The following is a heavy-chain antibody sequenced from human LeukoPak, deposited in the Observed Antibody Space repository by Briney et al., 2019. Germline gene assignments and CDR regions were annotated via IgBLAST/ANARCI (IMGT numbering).Heavy chain of an antibody. CDR2: ISSDGSNE. V-gene: IGHV3-30*03. Sequence: PGRSLRLSCAASGFTFSSYGMHWVRQAPGKGLEWVAFISSDGSNEYYVDSVKGRFTISRDNSESTLYLQMNSLRAEDTGVYYCARDRLEAVTDDDYFDYWGQGTLVTVSS. CDR3: ARDRLEAVTDDDYFDY. D-gene: IGHD2-21*02. CDR1: GFTFSSYG. J-gene: IGHJ4*02.